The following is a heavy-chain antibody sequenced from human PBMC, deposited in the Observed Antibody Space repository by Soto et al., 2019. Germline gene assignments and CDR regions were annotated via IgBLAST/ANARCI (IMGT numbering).Heavy chain of an antibody. CDR3: ARGVIPGMSDFDY. CDR2: INAGNGNT. D-gene: IGHD1-20*01. Sequence: GASVKVSCKASGYTFTSYAMHWVRQAPGQRLEWMGWINAGNGNTKYSQKFQGRVTITRDTSASTAYMELSSLRSEDTAVYYCARGVIPGMSDFDYWGQGTLVTVSS. V-gene: IGHV1-3*01. CDR1: GYTFTSYA. J-gene: IGHJ4*02.